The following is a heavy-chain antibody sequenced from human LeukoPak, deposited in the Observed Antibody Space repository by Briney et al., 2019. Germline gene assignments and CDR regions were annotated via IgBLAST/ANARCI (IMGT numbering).Heavy chain of an antibody. V-gene: IGHV3-7*01. D-gene: IGHD5-12*01. CDR2: IKQDGSEK. CDR1: GFTFSSYW. CDR3: ARQTYSGYDLRYYYYMDV. J-gene: IGHJ6*03. Sequence: PGGSLRLSCAASGFTFSSYWMSWVRQAPGKGLEWVANIKQDGSEKYYVDSVKGRFTISRDNAKNSLYLQMNSLRAEDTAVYYCARQTYSGYDLRYYYYMDVWGKGTTVTVSS.